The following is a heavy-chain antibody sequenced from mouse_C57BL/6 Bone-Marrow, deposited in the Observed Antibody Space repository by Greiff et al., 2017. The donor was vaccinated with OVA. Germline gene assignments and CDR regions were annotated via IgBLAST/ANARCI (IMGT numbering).Heavy chain of an antibody. V-gene: IGHV1-26*01. CDR3: ARCPYSMYYFDY. D-gene: IGHD2-5*01. CDR2: INPNNGGT. Sequence: EVQLQQSGPELVKPGASVKISCKASGYTFTDYYMNWVKQSHGKSLEWIGDINPNNGGTSYNQKFKGKATLTVDKSSSTAYMELRSLTSEDSAVYYCARCPYSMYYFDYWGQGTTLTVSS. CDR1: GYTFTDYY. J-gene: IGHJ2*01.